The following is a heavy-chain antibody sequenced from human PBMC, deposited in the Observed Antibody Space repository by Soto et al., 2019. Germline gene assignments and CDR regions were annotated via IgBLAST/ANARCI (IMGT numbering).Heavy chain of an antibody. Sequence: SGPTLVNPTQTLTLTCTFSGFSLSTSGMCVSWIRQPPGKALEWLARIDWDDDKYYSTSLKTRLTISKDTSKNQVVLTMTNMDPVDTATYYCARILRYSGYFLTPPYYYYMDVRGTGTTVNVFS. CDR3: ARILRYSGYFLTPPYYYYMDV. CDR2: IDWDDDK. CDR1: GFSLSTSGMC. V-gene: IGHV2-70*11. J-gene: IGHJ6*03. D-gene: IGHD5-12*01.